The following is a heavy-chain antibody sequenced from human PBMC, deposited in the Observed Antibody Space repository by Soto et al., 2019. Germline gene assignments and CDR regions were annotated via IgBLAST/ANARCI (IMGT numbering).Heavy chain of an antibody. D-gene: IGHD6-19*01. J-gene: IGHJ6*02. V-gene: IGHV1-58*01. CDR1: GFTFTSSA. CDR2: IVVGSGNT. CDR3: AAGSGSGWYSPTYYYYGMDV. Sequence: KVSCKASGFTFTSSAVQWVRQARGQRLEWIGWIVVGSGNTNYAQKFQERVTITRDMSTSTAYMELSSLRSEDTAVYYCAAGSGSGWYSPTYYYYGMDVWGQGTTVTVSS.